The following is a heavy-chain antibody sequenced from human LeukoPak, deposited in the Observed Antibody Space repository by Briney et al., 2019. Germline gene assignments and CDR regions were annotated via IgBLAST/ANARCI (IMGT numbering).Heavy chain of an antibody. J-gene: IGHJ6*03. Sequence: SETLSLTCTVSGASVTNGLYYWSWIRQTPGKGLEWIGYIDYRGNTKYNPSLQSRVFIFVDTSKSQFSLRLSSVTAADTAVYYCARRVYDYYYYMDVWGSGTTVTVSS. CDR2: IDYRGNT. D-gene: IGHD2/OR15-2a*01. CDR3: ARRVYDYYYYMDV. CDR1: GASVTNGLYY. V-gene: IGHV4-61*01.